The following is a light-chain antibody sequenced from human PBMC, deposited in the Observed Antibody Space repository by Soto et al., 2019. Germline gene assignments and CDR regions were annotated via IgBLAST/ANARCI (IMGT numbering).Light chain of an antibody. CDR2: EVS. J-gene: IGLJ2*01. CDR3: SSYTSSSTGVV. Sequence: QSALTQPPSVSGSPGQSVTISCTGTSSDVGSYNRVSWYQQPPGTAPKLMIYEVSNRPSGVPDRFSGSKSGNTASLTISGLQAEDEADYCCSSYTSSSTGVVFGGGTKVTVL. V-gene: IGLV2-18*02. CDR1: SSDVGSYNR.